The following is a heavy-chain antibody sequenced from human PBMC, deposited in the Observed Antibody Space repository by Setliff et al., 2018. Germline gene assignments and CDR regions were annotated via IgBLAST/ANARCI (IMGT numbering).Heavy chain of an antibody. Sequence: ASVKVSCKASGYTFTDYGVTWVRQAPGQGLEWVGWISPYSGNAYYAPKFQGRVIMTTDTSTTTAYMDLRSLRPDDTAIYYCRLWFGELLRDYWGQGTLVTVSS. CDR3: RLWFGELLRDY. J-gene: IGHJ4*02. D-gene: IGHD3-10*01. V-gene: IGHV1-18*01. CDR1: GYTFTDYG. CDR2: ISPYSGNA.